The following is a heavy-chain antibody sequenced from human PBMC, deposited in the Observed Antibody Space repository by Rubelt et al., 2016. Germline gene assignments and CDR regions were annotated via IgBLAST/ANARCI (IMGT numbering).Heavy chain of an antibody. CDR1: GYTFTSYG. Sequence: QVQLVQSGAEVKKPGASVKVSCKASGYTFTSYGISWVRQAPGQGLEWMGWSSAYHGNTNCAQKLHGRVTMTTDTSTRTAYMGLRSLRSDDTAVYYCARVSGTTNNWFDPWGQGTLVTVSS. J-gene: IGHJ5*02. V-gene: IGHV1-18*01. CDR2: SSAYHGNT. CDR3: ARVSGTTNNWFDP. D-gene: IGHD1-1*01.